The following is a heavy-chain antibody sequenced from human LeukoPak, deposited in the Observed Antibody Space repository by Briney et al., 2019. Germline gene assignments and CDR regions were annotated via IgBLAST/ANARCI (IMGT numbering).Heavy chain of an antibody. J-gene: IGHJ3*02. CDR1: GFTFSDYY. Sequence: GGSLRLSCAASGFTFSDYYMSWIRQAPGKGLEWVSYISSSGITIYYADSVKGRFTISRDNSKNSLYLQMNSLRTEDTALYYCAKARGLIGGAFDIWGQGTMVTVSS. CDR2: ISSSGITI. V-gene: IGHV3-11*01. D-gene: IGHD3-22*01. CDR3: AKARGLIGGAFDI.